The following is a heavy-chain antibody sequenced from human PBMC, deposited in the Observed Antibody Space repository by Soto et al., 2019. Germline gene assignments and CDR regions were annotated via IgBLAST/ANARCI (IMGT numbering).Heavy chain of an antibody. Sequence: QVQLVQSGAEVKKPGSSVKVSCKASGGTFSSYAISWVRQAPGHGLEWMGGIIPIFGTANYAQKFQGRVTITADESTSTAYMELGSLRSEDTAVYYCARDGEYSSSSGAYYYGMDVWGQGTTVTVSS. D-gene: IGHD6-6*01. CDR3: ARDGEYSSSSGAYYYGMDV. J-gene: IGHJ6*02. V-gene: IGHV1-69*01. CDR1: GGTFSSYA. CDR2: IIPIFGTA.